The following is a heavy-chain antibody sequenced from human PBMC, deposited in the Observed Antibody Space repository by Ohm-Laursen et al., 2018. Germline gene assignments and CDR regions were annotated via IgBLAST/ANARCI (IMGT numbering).Heavy chain of an antibody. D-gene: IGHD6-19*01. CDR2: ISWNSGSI. V-gene: IGHV3-9*01. CDR1: GFTFDDYA. J-gene: IGHJ6*02. Sequence: SLRLSCAAPGFTFDDYAMHWVRQAPGKGLEWVSGISWNSGSIGYADSVKGRFTISRDNAKNSLYLQMNSLRAEDTALYYCAKAPQYSSGWYNNYGMDVWGQGTTVTVSS. CDR3: AKAPQYSSGWYNNYGMDV.